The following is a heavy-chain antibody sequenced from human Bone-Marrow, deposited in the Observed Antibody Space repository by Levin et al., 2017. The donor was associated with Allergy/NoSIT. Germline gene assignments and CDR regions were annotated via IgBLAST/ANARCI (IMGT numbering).Heavy chain of an antibody. J-gene: IGHJ4*02. Sequence: EASVKVSCKASGGTFSSYAISWVRQAPGQGLEWMGGIIPIFGTANYAQKFQGRVTITADESTSTAYMELSSLRSEDTAVYYCARTGELPGEPYDYWGQGTLVTVSS. CDR3: ARTGELPGEPYDY. V-gene: IGHV1-69*13. CDR2: IIPIFGTA. CDR1: GGTFSSYA. D-gene: IGHD1-26*01.